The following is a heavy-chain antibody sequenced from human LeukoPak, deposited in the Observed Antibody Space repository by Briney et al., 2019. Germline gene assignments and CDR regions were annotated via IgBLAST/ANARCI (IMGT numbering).Heavy chain of an antibody. J-gene: IGHJ4*02. V-gene: IGHV1-2*06. CDR3: ATLSGGTKSYYFDY. CDR1: GYTFTGYY. CDR2: INPNSGGT. D-gene: IGHD3-16*01. Sequence: GASVKVSCKASGYTFTGYYMHWVRQAPGQGLEWMGRINPNSGGTNYAQKFQGRVTMTRDTSISTAYMELSRLRSDDTAVYYCATLSGGTKSYYFDYWGQGTLVTVSS.